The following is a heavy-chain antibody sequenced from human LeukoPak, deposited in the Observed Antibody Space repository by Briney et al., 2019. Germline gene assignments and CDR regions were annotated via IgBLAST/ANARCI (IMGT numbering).Heavy chain of an antibody. CDR2: IKSKANGETI. CDR3: STGGYYFDY. CDR1: GFTFSNAW. V-gene: IGHV3-15*01. D-gene: IGHD3-16*01. Sequence: PGGSLRLSCVGSGFTFSNAWMNWVRQAPGKGLEWVGRIKSKANGETIEYAAPEKGRFTISRDDSKNTVYLQVNSLKTEDTAVYICSTGGYYFDYWGQGTLVTVSS. J-gene: IGHJ4*01.